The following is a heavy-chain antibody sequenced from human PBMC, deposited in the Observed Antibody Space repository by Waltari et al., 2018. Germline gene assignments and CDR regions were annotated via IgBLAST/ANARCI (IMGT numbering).Heavy chain of an antibody. CDR3: AREPYYDFWSGYSGLAG. CDR2: IIPIFGTA. CDR1: GGTFIHSA. Sequence: QVQLVQSGAELKKPGSSLKVSCKASGGTFIHSAITLVLQPTGQGLEWMGGIIPIFGTANYAQKFQGRVTITTDESTSTAYMELSSLRSEDTAVYYCAREPYYDFWSGYSGLAGWGQGTLVTVSS. V-gene: IGHV1-69*05. J-gene: IGHJ4*02. D-gene: IGHD3-3*01.